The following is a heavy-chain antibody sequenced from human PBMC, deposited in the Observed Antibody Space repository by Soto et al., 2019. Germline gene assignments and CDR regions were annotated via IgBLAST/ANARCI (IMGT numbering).Heavy chain of an antibody. CDR3: ARASYYDASSGYDGYYYYYGMDV. CDR2: ITPILVTA. D-gene: IGHD3-22*01. J-gene: IGHJ6*02. Sequence: QVQLVQSGAEVKKPVSSVKVSCKASGGTFSRYAISWVRQAPGQGLEWMGGITPILVTANYAQNFQGRVTITADESTSTAYMELSSLRSEDTAVYYCARASYYDASSGYDGYYYYYGMDVWGQGTTVTVSS. V-gene: IGHV1-69*01. CDR1: GGTFSRYA.